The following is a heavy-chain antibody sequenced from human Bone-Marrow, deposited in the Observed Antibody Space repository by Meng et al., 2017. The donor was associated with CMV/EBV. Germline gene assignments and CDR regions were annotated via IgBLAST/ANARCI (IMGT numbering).Heavy chain of an antibody. CDR2: ISAYNGNT. CDR1: GYSLTSYG. J-gene: IGHJ5*02. Sequence: VQVVQYGSGVKKPRSTGNVACKASGYSLTSYGISWVRQATGQGLVWMGWISAYNGNTNYAQKLQGRVTMTTDTSTSTAYMELRSLRSDDTAVYYCARKGKYSTDGWFDPWGQGTLVTVSS. V-gene: IGHV1-18*01. D-gene: IGHD6-6*01. CDR3: ARKGKYSTDGWFDP.